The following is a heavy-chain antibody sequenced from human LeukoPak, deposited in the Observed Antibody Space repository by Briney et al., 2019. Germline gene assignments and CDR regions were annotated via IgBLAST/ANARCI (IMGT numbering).Heavy chain of an antibody. CDR1: GFTFTNYA. CDR2: GGSGGGT. J-gene: IGHJ3*02. Sequence: PGGSLRLSCAASGFTFTNYAVSWVRQAPGKGLEWVSAGGSGGGTYYADSVKGRFTIPRDNSEKTMSLQMNSLRVEDTAIYYCASRTWVGAGYYAFDIWGQGTMVTVSS. V-gene: IGHV3-23*01. CDR3: ASRTWVGAGYYAFDI. D-gene: IGHD1-26*01.